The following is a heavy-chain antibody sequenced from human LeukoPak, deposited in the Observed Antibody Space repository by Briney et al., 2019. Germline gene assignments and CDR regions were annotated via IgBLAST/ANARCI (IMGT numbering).Heavy chain of an antibody. D-gene: IGHD4-17*01. CDR3: ARGHYGDYYFDY. Sequence: SETLSLTCAVYGGSFSGYYWSWIRQPPGKGLEWIGEINHSGSTNYNPSLKSRVTISVDTSKNQFSLKLSSVTAADTAVYCCARGHYGDYYFDYWGQGTLVTVSS. CDR1: GGSFSGYY. V-gene: IGHV4-34*01. CDR2: INHSGST. J-gene: IGHJ4*02.